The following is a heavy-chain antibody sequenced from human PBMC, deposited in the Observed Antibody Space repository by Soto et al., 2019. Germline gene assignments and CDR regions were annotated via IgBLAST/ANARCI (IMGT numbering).Heavy chain of an antibody. D-gene: IGHD2-2*01. CDR1: GFTFSSYA. Sequence: LRLSCAASGFTFSSYAMHWVRQAPGKGLEWVAVISYDGSNKYYADSVKGRFTISRDNSKNTLYLQMNSLRAEDTAVYYCASLIVVVPAAPRAGGMDVWGQGTTVTVSS. V-gene: IGHV3-30-3*01. CDR3: ASLIVVVPAAPRAGGMDV. CDR2: ISYDGSNK. J-gene: IGHJ6*02.